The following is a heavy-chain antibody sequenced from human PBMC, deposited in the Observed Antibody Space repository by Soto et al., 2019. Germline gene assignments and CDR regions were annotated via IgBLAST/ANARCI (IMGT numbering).Heavy chain of an antibody. V-gene: IGHV1-8*01. D-gene: IGHD4-17*01. Sequence: QVQLVQSGAEVKKPGASVKVSCKASGYTFSSYDINWVRQASGQGLEWMGWMIPNSGKIGYAQKFQGRLTMTRNTSISTAYMELSSLRSEDTAVYYCARDYGDYSGDYWGQGTLVTVSS. CDR1: GYTFSSYD. CDR3: ARDYGDYSGDY. J-gene: IGHJ4*02. CDR2: MIPNSGKI.